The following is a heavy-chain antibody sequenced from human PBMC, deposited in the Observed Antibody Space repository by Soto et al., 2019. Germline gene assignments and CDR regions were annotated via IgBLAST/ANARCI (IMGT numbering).Heavy chain of an antibody. CDR3: ARDEKGSYDY. V-gene: IGHV3-72*01. CDR1: GFTFSDYY. D-gene: IGHD2-15*01. CDR2: SRNKDNSYTT. Sequence: EVQLVESGGGLVQPGGSLRLSCAGSGFTFSDYYMDWVRQTPGKGLEWVGRSRNKDNSYTTEYAASVKGRFTISRDESENSLYLQMNSLKTEDTAVYYCARDEKGSYDYWGQGTLVTVSS. J-gene: IGHJ4*02.